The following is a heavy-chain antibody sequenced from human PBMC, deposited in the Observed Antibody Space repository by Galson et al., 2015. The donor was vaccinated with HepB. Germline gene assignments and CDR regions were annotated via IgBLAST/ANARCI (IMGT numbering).Heavy chain of an antibody. Sequence: SLRLSCAVSGFTFSSYAMTWVRQAPGKGLEWVSLISGSGDRTYYADSVKGRFTISRDNSKNTLYLQMNSLRVEDTAVYCCAKQTTTEGGWFDPWGQGTLVTVSS. CDR2: ISGSGDRT. V-gene: IGHV3-23*01. J-gene: IGHJ5*02. CDR3: AKQTTTEGGWFDP. CDR1: GFTFSSYA. D-gene: IGHD1-1*01.